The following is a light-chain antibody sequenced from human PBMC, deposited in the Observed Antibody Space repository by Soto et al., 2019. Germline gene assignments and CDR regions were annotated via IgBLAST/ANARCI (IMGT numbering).Light chain of an antibody. V-gene: IGLV2-14*03. CDR3: SSYTSSNTWV. Sequence: QSALTQPVSVSGSPGQSITISCTGTSSDVGDYNSVSWYQHHPGEAPQLMIYDVSNRPSGVSKRFSASKSGNTAFLTISGLQAEDEANYFCSSYTSSNTWVFGGGTKVTVL. CDR1: SSDVGDYNS. J-gene: IGLJ3*02. CDR2: DVS.